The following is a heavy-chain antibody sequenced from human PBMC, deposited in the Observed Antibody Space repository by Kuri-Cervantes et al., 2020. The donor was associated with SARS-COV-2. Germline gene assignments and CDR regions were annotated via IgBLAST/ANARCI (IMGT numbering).Heavy chain of an antibody. J-gene: IGHJ3*02. CDR1: GYTFTSYD. Sequence: ASVKVSCKASGYTFTSYDINWVRQAPGKGLEWMGGFDPEDGETIYAQKFQGRVTMTEDTSTDTAYMELSSLRSEDTAVYYCATAYCGGDCYSRADAFDIWGQGTMVTVSS. D-gene: IGHD2-21*01. CDR2: FDPEDGET. CDR3: ATAYCGGDCYSRADAFDI. V-gene: IGHV1-24*01.